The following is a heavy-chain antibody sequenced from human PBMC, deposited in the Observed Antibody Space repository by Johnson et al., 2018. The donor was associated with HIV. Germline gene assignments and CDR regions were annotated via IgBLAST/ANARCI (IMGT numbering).Heavy chain of an antibody. J-gene: IGHJ3*02. CDR2: MRYDGSNN. CDR1: RFTFSSYG. Sequence: QMLLVESGGVVVQPGGSLSLSCETSRFTFSSYGMHWVRQAPGKGLEWVAFMRYDGSNNYYGDSSRGRFTISRDNSKNTLYLQMSSLRPEDTAVYYCARGLGATTPGGAFDIWGQGTMVTVSS. CDR3: ARGLGATTPGGAFDI. D-gene: IGHD1-26*01. V-gene: IGHV3-30*02.